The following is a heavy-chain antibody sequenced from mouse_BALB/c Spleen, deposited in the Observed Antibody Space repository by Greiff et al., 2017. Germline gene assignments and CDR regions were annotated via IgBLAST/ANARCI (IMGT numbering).Heavy chain of an antibody. CDR3: AAGYEGYFDV. V-gene: IGHV14-3*02. J-gene: IGHJ1*01. CDR1: GFNIKDTY. Sequence: EVQLQQSGAELVKPGASVKLSCTASGFNIKDTYMHWVKQRPEQGLEWIGRIDPANGNTKYDPKFQGKATITADTSYNTAYLQLSSLTSEDTAVCDCAAGYEGYFDVWGAGTTVTVSS. CDR2: IDPANGNT. D-gene: IGHD2-14*01.